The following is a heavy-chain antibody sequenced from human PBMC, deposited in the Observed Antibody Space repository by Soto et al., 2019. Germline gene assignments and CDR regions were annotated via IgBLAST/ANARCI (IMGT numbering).Heavy chain of an antibody. Sequence: QVQLVQSGAEVKKPGASVKVSCKASGYTFTNYGIHWVRQAPGQRLEWMGWINSGSGNTKYSQKLQGRVTINRETSASKAYMELSSLRSEDTAVYYCARSGYSSGWYHWYFDFWGRGTLVTVSS. CDR1: GYTFTNYG. J-gene: IGHJ2*01. D-gene: IGHD6-19*01. CDR2: INSGSGNT. V-gene: IGHV1-3*01. CDR3: ARSGYSSGWYHWYFDF.